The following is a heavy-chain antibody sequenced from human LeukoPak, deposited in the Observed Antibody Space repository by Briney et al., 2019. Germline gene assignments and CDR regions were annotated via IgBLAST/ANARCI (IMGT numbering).Heavy chain of an antibody. D-gene: IGHD3-9*01. CDR2: IDYSGSS. CDR3: ARDHPVADWAPDI. V-gene: IGHV4-59*13. CDR1: GGSISSYS. Sequence: SETLSLTCSVSGGSISSYSWTWIRQPPGKGLEWIGFIDYSGSSNYNPSLKRRVTISADPSTNHFSLNLTSVTAADTAVYFCARDHPVADWAPDIWGRGTMVTVSS. J-gene: IGHJ3*02.